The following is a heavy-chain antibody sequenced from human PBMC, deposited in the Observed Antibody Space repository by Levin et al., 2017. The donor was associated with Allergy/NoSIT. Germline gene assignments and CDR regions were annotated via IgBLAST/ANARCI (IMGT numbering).Heavy chain of an antibody. D-gene: IGHD1-14*01. CDR3: ARRASGKDWFDP. V-gene: IGHV4-39*01. J-gene: IGHJ5*02. Sequence: ASETLSLTCTISAASISNNDYYWGWIRQPPGKGLEWLASISYTGRTYYNPSLRSRVTISVDTSKNQFSLKVRSVTAADTAVCYCARRASGKDWFDPWGQGTLVTVSS. CDR2: ISYTGRT. CDR1: AASISNNDYY.